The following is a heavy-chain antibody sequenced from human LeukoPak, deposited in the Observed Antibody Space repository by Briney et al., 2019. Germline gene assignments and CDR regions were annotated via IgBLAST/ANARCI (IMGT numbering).Heavy chain of an antibody. J-gene: IGHJ3*02. CDR1: GFTFSTYW. CDR2: IKQDGSEI. D-gene: IGHD3-22*01. V-gene: IGHV3-7*04. CDR3: ARGSSGSYLGGFDI. Sequence: PGGSLRLSCTASGFTFSTYWMSWVRQAPGKGLEWVANIKQDGSEIYYVDSVKGRFTISRDTAKNSLYLQMNSLRVEDTAVYYCARGSSGSYLGGFDIWGQGTMVTVPS.